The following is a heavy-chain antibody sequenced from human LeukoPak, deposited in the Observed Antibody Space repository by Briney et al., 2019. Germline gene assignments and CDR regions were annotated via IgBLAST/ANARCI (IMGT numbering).Heavy chain of an antibody. D-gene: IGHD1/OR15-1a*01. CDR2: IIPIFGTA. V-gene: IGHV1-69*05. J-gene: IGHJ4*02. Sequence: ASVKVSCKASGGTFSSYAISWVRQAPGQGREWMGGIIPIFGTANYAQKFQGRVTITTDESTSTAYMELSSLRSEDTAVYYCARSTLTHNWNSLPSFDYWGQGTLVTVSS. CDR1: GGTFSSYA. CDR3: ARSTLTHNWNSLPSFDY.